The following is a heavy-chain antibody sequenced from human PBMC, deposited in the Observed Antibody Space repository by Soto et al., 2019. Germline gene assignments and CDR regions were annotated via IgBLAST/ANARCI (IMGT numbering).Heavy chain of an antibody. Sequence: ASVKVSCKASGYTFTSYAMHWVRQAPGQRLEWMGWINAGNGNTKYSQKFQGRVTITRDTSASTAYMELSSLRSEDTAVYYCARVLGGYEIIGYWGQGTLVTVSS. CDR1: GYTFTSYA. J-gene: IGHJ4*02. CDR3: ARVLGGYEIIGY. V-gene: IGHV1-3*01. D-gene: IGHD5-12*01. CDR2: INAGNGNT.